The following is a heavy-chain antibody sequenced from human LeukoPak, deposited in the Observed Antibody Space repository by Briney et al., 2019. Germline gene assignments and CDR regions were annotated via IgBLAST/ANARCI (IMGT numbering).Heavy chain of an antibody. Sequence: GWSLRLSCAASGFTFDDYGMSWVRQAPGKGLDWVSGINWNGGSTGYADSVKGRFTISRDNAKNSLYLQMNSLRAEDTALYYCARDDGYYDSSGSHFDYWGQGTLVTVSS. V-gene: IGHV3-20*04. CDR2: INWNGGST. D-gene: IGHD3-22*01. CDR3: ARDDGYYDSSGSHFDY. CDR1: GFTFDDYG. J-gene: IGHJ4*02.